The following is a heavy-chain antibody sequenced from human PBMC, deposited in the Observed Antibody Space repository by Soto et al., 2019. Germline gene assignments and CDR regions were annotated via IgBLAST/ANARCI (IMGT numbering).Heavy chain of an antibody. D-gene: IGHD3-9*01. CDR1: GFTFSSYG. Sequence: LRLSCAASGFTFSSYGMHWVRQAPGKGLEWVAVISYDGSNKYYADSVKGRFTISRDNSKNTPYLQMNSLRAEDTAVYYCAKQPRSEHFYDILTVRKYNWFDPWGQGTLVTVSS. V-gene: IGHV3-30*18. J-gene: IGHJ5*02. CDR2: ISYDGSNK. CDR3: AKQPRSEHFYDILTVRKYNWFDP.